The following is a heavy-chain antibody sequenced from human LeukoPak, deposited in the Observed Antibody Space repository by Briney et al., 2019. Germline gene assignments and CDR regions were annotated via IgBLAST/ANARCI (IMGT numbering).Heavy chain of an antibody. J-gene: IGHJ3*02. CDR2: INPNSGGT. Sequence: ASVKVSCKASGYTFTGYYMHWVRQAPGQGLEWMGWINPNSGGTNYAQKFQGRVTMTRDTSISTAYMELSRLRSDDTAVYYCARQRYNWNAVNDAFDIWGQGTMVTVSS. CDR3: ARQRYNWNAVNDAFDI. D-gene: IGHD1-1*01. CDR1: GYTFTGYY. V-gene: IGHV1-2*02.